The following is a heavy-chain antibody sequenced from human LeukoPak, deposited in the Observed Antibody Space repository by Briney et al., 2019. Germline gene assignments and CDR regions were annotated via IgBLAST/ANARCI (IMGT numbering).Heavy chain of an antibody. CDR3: ARVSGPLGAAHRDY. D-gene: IGHD1-26*01. Sequence: GASVKVSCKASGYTFTSYGISWVRQAPGQGLEWMGGIIPIFGTANYAQKFQGRVTITADESTSTAYMELSSLRSEDTAVYYCARVSGPLGAAHRDYWGQGTLVTVSS. V-gene: IGHV1-69*13. CDR2: IIPIFGTA. CDR1: GYTFTSYG. J-gene: IGHJ4*02.